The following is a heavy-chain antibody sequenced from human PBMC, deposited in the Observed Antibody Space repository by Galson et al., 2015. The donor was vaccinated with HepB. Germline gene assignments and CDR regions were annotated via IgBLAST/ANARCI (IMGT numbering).Heavy chain of an antibody. CDR2: INAGNGNT. J-gene: IGHJ4*02. Sequence: SVKVSCKASGYTFTCYAMHWVRQAPGQRLEWMGWINAGNGNTKYSQKFQGRVTITRDTSASTAYMELSSLRSEDTAVYYCARDIVVVPAANDYWGQGTLVTVSS. V-gene: IGHV1-3*01. CDR1: GYTFTCYA. CDR3: ARDIVVVPAANDY. D-gene: IGHD2-2*01.